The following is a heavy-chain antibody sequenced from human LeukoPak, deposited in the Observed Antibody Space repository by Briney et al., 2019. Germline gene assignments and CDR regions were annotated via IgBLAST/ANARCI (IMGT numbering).Heavy chain of an antibody. CDR1: GYTFTSYD. Sequence: GASVKVSCKASGYTFTSYDINWVRQATGQGLERMGWMNANSGNTGYAQKFQGRVTMTRNTSISTAYMEQSSLRSENTAVYYCARVPPRRVVVPVPIVYWGQGTLVTVSS. CDR3: ARVPPRRVVVPVPIVY. J-gene: IGHJ4*02. V-gene: IGHV1-8*01. CDR2: MNANSGNT. D-gene: IGHD2-2*01.